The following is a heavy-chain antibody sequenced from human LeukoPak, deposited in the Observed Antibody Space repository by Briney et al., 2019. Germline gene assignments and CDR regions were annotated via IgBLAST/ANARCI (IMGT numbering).Heavy chain of an antibody. D-gene: IGHD2-15*01. V-gene: IGHV4-59*01. CDR1: GGSISSYY. Sequence: SETLSLTCTVSGGSISSYYWSWIRQSPGKGLEWIGYIYYSGSTTYNPSLKSRVTISVDTSKNHFSLKLSSLTAADTAVYYCAGGGGLKLFDPWGQGTLVTVSS. CDR3: AGGGGLKLFDP. J-gene: IGHJ5*02. CDR2: IYYSGST.